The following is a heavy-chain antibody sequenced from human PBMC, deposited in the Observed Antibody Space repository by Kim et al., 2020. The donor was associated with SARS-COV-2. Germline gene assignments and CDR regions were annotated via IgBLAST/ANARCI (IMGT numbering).Heavy chain of an antibody. V-gene: IGHV3-74*01. Sequence: GGSLRLSCAASGFNFPVYWMHWVRQAPGKGLMWVSQINADGYSTRYADSVKGRFTVSRDNTKNSLYLQMSGLRVDDTAVYYCVRDRGAPDSFNLWGRGTRVTASS. CDR3: VRDRGAPDSFNL. CDR2: INADGYST. CDR1: GFNFPVYW. J-gene: IGHJ3*01.